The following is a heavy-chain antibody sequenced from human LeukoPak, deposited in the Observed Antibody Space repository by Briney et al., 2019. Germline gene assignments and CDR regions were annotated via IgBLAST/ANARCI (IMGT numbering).Heavy chain of an antibody. D-gene: IGHD3-16*01. CDR3: ASPSVAGGLIWGIDY. V-gene: IGHV3-30*03. CDR2: ISYDGTNK. Sequence: GGSLRLSCAASGFTFSDYYMSWIRQAPGKGLEWVAVISYDGTNKYYADSVKGRFTISRDNSKNTLYLQMNSLRAEDTAVYYCASPSVAGGLIWGIDYWGQGTLVTVSS. J-gene: IGHJ4*02. CDR1: GFTFSDYY.